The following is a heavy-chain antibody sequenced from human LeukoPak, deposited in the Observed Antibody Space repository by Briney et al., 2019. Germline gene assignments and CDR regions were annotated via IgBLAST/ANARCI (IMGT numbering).Heavy chain of an antibody. CDR2: IYYSGST. Sequence: KPSETLSLTCTVSGGSISSSSYYWGWIRHPPGKGLEWIGSIYYSGSTYYNPSLKSRVTISVDTSKNQFSLKLSSVTAADTAVYYCARVMPASNSLDYWGQGTLVTVSS. CDR3: ARVMPASNSLDY. CDR1: GGSISSSSYY. J-gene: IGHJ4*02. D-gene: IGHD1-7*01. V-gene: IGHV4-39*07.